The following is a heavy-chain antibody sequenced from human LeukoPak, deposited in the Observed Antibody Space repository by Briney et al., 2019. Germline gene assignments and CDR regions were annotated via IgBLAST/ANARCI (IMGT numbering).Heavy chain of an antibody. CDR2: IYTSGST. J-gene: IGHJ3*02. CDR1: GGSISSGSYY. CDR3: ARDIVKYYDILTGYYPDAFDI. Sequence: SQTLSLTCTVSGGSISSGSYYWSWIRQPAGKGLEWIGRIYTSGSTNYNPSLKSRVTISVDTSKDQFSLKLSSVTAADTAVYYCARDIVKYYDILTGYYPDAFDIWGQGTMVTVSS. V-gene: IGHV4-61*02. D-gene: IGHD3-9*01.